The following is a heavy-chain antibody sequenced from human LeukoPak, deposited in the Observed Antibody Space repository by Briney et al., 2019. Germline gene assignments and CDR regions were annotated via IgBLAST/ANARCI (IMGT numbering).Heavy chain of an antibody. CDR1: GXSISSYY. CDR2: IYSSGST. V-gene: IGHV4-4*07. D-gene: IGHD4-17*01. J-gene: IGHJ4*02. Sequence: SETLSLTCTVSGXSISSYYWSWIRQPAGKGLEWIGRIYSSGSTYYNPSLKSRVTMTVDTSKNELSLTLSSVTAADTAVYYCARESPGVGDFTIWGQGTLVTVSS. CDR3: ARESPGVGDFTI.